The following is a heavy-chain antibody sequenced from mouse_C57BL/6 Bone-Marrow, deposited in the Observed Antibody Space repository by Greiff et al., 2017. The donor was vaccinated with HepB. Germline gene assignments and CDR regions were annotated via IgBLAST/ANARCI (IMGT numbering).Heavy chain of an antibody. J-gene: IGHJ2*01. Sequence: QVQLQQSGAELVRPGASVTLSCKASGYTFTDYEMHWVKQTPVHGLEWIGAIDPETGGTAYNQKFKGKAILTADKSSSTAYMELRSLTSEDSAVYYGTTLGGYYFDYWGQGTTLTVSS. V-gene: IGHV1-15*01. CDR3: TTLGGYYFDY. CDR2: IDPETGGT. D-gene: IGHD3-3*01. CDR1: GYTFTDYE.